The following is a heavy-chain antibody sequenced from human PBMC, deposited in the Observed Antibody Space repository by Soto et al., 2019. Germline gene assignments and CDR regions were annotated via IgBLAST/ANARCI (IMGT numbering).Heavy chain of an antibody. V-gene: IGHV4-34*01. D-gene: IGHD3-10*01. CDR2: INHSGST. Sequence: SETLSLTCAVYGGSFSGYYWSWIRQPPGKGLQWIGEINHSGSTNYNPSLKNRVTISVDTSKNQFSLKLNSVTAADTAVYYCARVVGSSGDYFDYWGQGILVTVSS. J-gene: IGHJ4*02. CDR1: GGSFSGYY. CDR3: ARVVGSSGDYFDY.